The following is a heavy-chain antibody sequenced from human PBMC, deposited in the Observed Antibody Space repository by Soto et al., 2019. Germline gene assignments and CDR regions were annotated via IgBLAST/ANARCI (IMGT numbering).Heavy chain of an antibody. CDR2: IYYSGST. CDR1: GGSISSYY. Sequence: SETLSLTCTVSGGSISSYYWSWIRQPPGKGLEWIGYIYYSGSTNYNPSLKSRVTISVDTSKNQFSLKLSSVTAADTAVYYCARLGPHRLGMVDYWGQGTLVTVSS. CDR3: ARLGPHRLGMVDY. V-gene: IGHV4-59*01. J-gene: IGHJ4*02. D-gene: IGHD7-27*01.